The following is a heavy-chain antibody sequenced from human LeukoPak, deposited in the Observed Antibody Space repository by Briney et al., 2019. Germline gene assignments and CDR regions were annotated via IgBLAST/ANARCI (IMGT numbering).Heavy chain of an antibody. V-gene: IGHV4-31*03. J-gene: IGHJ4*02. CDR3: ARGFSGYGLPD. D-gene: IGHD6-25*01. CDR2: IYYSGST. Sequence: ASQTLSLTCTVSGGSISSGGYYWSWIRQHPGKGLEWIGYIYYSGSTYYNPSLKSRVTISVDTSKNQFSLKLSSVTAADTAVYYCARGFSGYGLPDWGQGTLVTVSS. CDR1: GGSISSGGYY.